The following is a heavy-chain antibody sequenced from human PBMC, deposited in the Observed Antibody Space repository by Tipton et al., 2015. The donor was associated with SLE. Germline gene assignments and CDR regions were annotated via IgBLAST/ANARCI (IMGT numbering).Heavy chain of an antibody. CDR1: GSTFSTSG. CDR3: AKDHSGSGEAFDN. D-gene: IGHD1-26*01. V-gene: IGHV3-30*02. CDR2: LRYDGSNE. J-gene: IGHJ4*02. Sequence: SLRLSCAASGSTFSTSGMHWVRQAPGKGLEWVAFLRYDGSNEYYADSVMGRFTISRDNSKNTLYLQINSLRDEDTAVYYCAKDHSGSGEAFDNWGQGTLVTVSS.